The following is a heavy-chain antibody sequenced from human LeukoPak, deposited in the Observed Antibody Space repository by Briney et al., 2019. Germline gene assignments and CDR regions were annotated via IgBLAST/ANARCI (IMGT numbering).Heavy chain of an antibody. CDR1: GGSISSYY. V-gene: IGHV4-4*07. CDR2: IYTSGST. J-gene: IGHJ5*02. Sequence: KPSETLSLTCTVSGGSISSYYWSWIRQPAGKGLEWIGRIYTSGSTNYNPSLKSRVTMSVDTSKNQFSLKLSSVTAADTAVYYCAIDRRTTVTTLWFDPWGQGTLVTVSS. D-gene: IGHD4-17*01. CDR3: AIDRRTTVTTLWFDP.